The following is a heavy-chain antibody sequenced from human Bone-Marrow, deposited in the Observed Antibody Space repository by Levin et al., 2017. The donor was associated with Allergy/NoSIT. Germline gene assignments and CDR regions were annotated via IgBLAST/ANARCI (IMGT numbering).Heavy chain of an antibody. CDR3: ARDKYYGSGNTDWLDP. CDR2: IYSSGGT. J-gene: IGHJ5*02. Sequence: SETLSLTYTVSGGSINSAGYYWSWIRQFPGKGLEYIGYIYSSGGTYYNPSLKSRVSISLDTSKNHFSLKLNSVTAADTAVYFCARDKYYGSGNTDWLDPWGQGTLVTVSS. V-gene: IGHV4-31*03. D-gene: IGHD3-10*01. CDR1: GGSINSAGYY.